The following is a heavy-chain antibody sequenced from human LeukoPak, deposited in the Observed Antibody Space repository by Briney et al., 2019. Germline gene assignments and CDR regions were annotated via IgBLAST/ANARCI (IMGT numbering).Heavy chain of an antibody. CDR1: GFTFSSYA. V-gene: IGHV3-23*01. D-gene: IGHD3-22*01. CDR3: AKGASYYYDSSGYYGAFDI. Sequence: GGSLRLSCAASGFTFSSYAMSWVRQAPGKGLEWVSAISGSGGSTYYADPVKGRFTISRDNSKNTLYLQMNSLRAKDTAVYYCAKGASYYYDSSGYYGAFDIWGQGTMVTVSS. J-gene: IGHJ3*02. CDR2: ISGSGGST.